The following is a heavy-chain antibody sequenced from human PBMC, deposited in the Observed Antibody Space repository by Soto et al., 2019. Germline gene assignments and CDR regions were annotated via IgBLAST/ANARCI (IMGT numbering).Heavy chain of an antibody. CDR1: GYTFTDYY. J-gene: IGHJ5*02. Sequence: QVQLVQSGAEVKKPGASVKVSCKASGYTFTDYYMHWVRQAPGPGLEWMGWINPNSGGTNYAQKFQGRVTMTRDTSISTAYVELSRLRSDDTAVYYCARVYGKSIAARPVWFDPWGQGTLVTVSS. CDR2: INPNSGGT. CDR3: ARVYGKSIAARPVWFDP. V-gene: IGHV1-2*02. D-gene: IGHD6-6*01.